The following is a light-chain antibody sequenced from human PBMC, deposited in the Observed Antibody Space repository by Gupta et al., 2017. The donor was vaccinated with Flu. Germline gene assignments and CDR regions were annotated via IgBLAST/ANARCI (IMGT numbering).Light chain of an antibody. V-gene: IGKV1-27*01. CDR3: QKYDIPPLT. Sequence: PPSLSAAVGDRVTITCRASQGISTYLAWYQQMPGKVPKLLIYGASLLQPGVPSRFSGSGSGTNFTLTISSLQPEDVATYFCQKYDIPPLTFGGGTKVEIK. CDR1: QGISTY. J-gene: IGKJ4*01. CDR2: GAS.